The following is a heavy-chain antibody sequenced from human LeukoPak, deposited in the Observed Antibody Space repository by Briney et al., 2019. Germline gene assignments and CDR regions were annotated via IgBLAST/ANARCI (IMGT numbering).Heavy chain of an antibody. J-gene: IGHJ4*02. D-gene: IGHD2-21*01. V-gene: IGHV4-34*01. CDR1: GGSFSGYY. CDR2: INHSGST. Sequence: SETLSLTCAVYGGSFSGYYWSWIRQPPGKGLEWIGEINHSGSTNYDPSLKSRVTISVDTSKNQFSLKLSSVTAADTAVYYCARGDSLDYWGQGTLVTVSS. CDR3: ARGDSLDY.